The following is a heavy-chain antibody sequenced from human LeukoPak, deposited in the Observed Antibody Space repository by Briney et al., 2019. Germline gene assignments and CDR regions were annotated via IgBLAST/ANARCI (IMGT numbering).Heavy chain of an antibody. D-gene: IGHD6-13*01. CDR3: AMDIIAAAGTIDY. Sequence: KSSETLSLTCTVSGVSISSSSYYWGWIRQSPGKGLEWIGSIYYSRSTYYNPSLKSRVAISVDTSKNQFSLKLSSVTAADTAVYYCAMDIIAAAGTIDYWGQGTLVTVSS. J-gene: IGHJ4*02. CDR2: IYYSRST. V-gene: IGHV4-39*01. CDR1: GVSISSSSYY.